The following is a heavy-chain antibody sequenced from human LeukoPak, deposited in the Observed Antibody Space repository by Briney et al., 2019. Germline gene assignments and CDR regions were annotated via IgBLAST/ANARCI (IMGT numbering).Heavy chain of an antibody. Sequence: RSSETLSLTCTVSGGSIRSYWSWIRQPAGKGLEWIGRIYGSGSTDYNPSLKSRVTMSIDTSKNQFSLNLISVTAADTAVYYCARDSGTTGEVKFDPWGQGILVTVSS. J-gene: IGHJ5*02. CDR3: ARDSGTTGEVKFDP. CDR2: IYGSGST. CDR1: GGSIRSY. D-gene: IGHD3-10*01. V-gene: IGHV4-4*07.